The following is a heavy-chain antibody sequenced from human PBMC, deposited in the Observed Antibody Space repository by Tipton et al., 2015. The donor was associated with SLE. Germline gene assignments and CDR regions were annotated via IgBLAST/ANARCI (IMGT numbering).Heavy chain of an antibody. V-gene: IGHV3-53*05. Sequence: GSLRLSCAASGFTFSYYWMSWVRQAPGKGLEWVSVIYSGGSTYYADSVKGRFTISRDTSKNTLYLQMNSLRDEDTAVYYCAKSRGGSGTYYDSWGQGTLVTVSS. CDR1: GFTFSYYW. J-gene: IGHJ4*02. CDR2: IYSGGST. D-gene: IGHD3-10*01. CDR3: AKSRGGSGTYYDS.